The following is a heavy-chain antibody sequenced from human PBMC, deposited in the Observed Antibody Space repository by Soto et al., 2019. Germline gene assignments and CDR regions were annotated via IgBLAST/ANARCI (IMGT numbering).Heavy chain of an antibody. V-gene: IGHV4-59*01. J-gene: IGHJ3*01. D-gene: IGHD6-19*01. Sequence: PSETLSLTCTVSGGSISSYYWSWIRQPPGKGLEWIGYIYYSGSTNYNPSLKSRVALSVDASKSQFSLRLTSVTAADTAVYYCARYSSGWFDAIDVWGQGTMVTVSS. CDR2: IYYSGST. CDR1: GGSISSYY. CDR3: ARYSSGWFDAIDV.